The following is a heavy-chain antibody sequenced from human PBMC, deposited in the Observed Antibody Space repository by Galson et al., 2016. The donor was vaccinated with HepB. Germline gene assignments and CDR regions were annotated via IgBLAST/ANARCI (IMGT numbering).Heavy chain of an antibody. CDR1: GGSISSSSYY. Sequence: SETLSLTCTVPGGSISSSSYYWGWLRQPPGKGLEWIGSIYYNGRTYYNPSLKSRVTISVDTSKNQFSLKLSSVTAADTAVYYCARGDDILTGTYYFDYWGQGTLVTVSS. D-gene: IGHD3-9*01. J-gene: IGHJ4*02. CDR2: IYYNGRT. V-gene: IGHV4-39*01. CDR3: ARGDDILTGTYYFDY.